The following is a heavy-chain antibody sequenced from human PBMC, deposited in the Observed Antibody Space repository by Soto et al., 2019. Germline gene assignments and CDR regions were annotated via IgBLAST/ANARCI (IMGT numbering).Heavy chain of an antibody. Sequence: ASVKVSCKASGYTFISYATHWVLQAPGQRLEWMGWINAGNGNTKYSQKFQGRVTITRDTSASTAYMELTSLRSEDTAVYYCARELQGLYYFDYWGQGTLVTVSS. J-gene: IGHJ4*02. CDR2: INAGNGNT. D-gene: IGHD2-15*01. CDR3: ARELQGLYYFDY. CDR1: GYTFISYA. V-gene: IGHV1-3*01.